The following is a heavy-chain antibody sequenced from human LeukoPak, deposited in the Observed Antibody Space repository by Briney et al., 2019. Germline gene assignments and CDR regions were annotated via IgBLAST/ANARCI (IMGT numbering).Heavy chain of an antibody. CDR2: IYYSGST. V-gene: IGHV4-59*01. CDR3: AADDFWSGYSIGPFDY. Sequence: SETLSLTCTVSGGSISSYYWSWIRQPPGKGLEWIGYIYYSGSTNYNPSLKSRVTISVDTSKNQFSLKLSSVTAADTAVYYCAADDFWSGYSIGPFDYWGQGTLVAVSS. CDR1: GGSISSYY. J-gene: IGHJ4*02. D-gene: IGHD3-3*01.